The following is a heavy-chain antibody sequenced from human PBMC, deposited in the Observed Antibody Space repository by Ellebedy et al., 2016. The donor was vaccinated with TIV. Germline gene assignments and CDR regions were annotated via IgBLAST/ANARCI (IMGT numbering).Heavy chain of an antibody. CDR1: SGSISGSNYY. Sequence: SETLSLXXNVSSGSISGSNYYWSWIRQPPGKGLEWVGSIYHSGSTYYNPSLKGRLTISLDTSKNQFSLTLRSVTAADTAIYFCARESPMSSSPVPDAFDIWGQGTMVTVSS. CDR2: IYHSGST. D-gene: IGHD5/OR15-5a*01. CDR3: ARESPMSSSPVPDAFDI. J-gene: IGHJ3*02. V-gene: IGHV4-30-4*01.